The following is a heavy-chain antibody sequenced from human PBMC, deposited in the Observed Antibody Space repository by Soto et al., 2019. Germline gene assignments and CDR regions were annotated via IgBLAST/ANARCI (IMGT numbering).Heavy chain of an antibody. CDR3: AQPWSPGDYCYGMDV. J-gene: IGHJ6*02. D-gene: IGHD5-18*01. V-gene: IGHV4-4*02. CDR1: GGSISSSNW. CDR2: IYHSGST. Sequence: SETLSLTCAVSGGSISSSNWWSWVRQPPGKGLEWIGEIYHSGSTNYNPSLKSRVTISVDTSKNQFSLKLSSVTAADTAVYYCAQPWSPGDYCYGMDVWGQGTTVTVSS.